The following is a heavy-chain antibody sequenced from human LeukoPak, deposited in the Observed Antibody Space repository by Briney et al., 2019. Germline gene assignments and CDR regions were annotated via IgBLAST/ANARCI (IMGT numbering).Heavy chain of an antibody. CDR1: GFTFSSYG. J-gene: IGHJ3*02. CDR3: AKGVLGQWLVDAFDI. CDR2: ISSSGSTI. Sequence: GGSLRLSCAASGFTFSSYGMNWVRQAPGKGLEWVSYISSSGSTIYYADSVKGRFTISRDNAKNSLYLQMNSLRAEDTAVYYCAKGVLGQWLVDAFDIWGQGTMVTVSS. V-gene: IGHV3-48*04. D-gene: IGHD6-19*01.